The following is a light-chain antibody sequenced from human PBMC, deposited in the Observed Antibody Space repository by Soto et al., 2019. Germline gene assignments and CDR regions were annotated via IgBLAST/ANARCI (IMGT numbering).Light chain of an antibody. CDR3: QQYDYYPRT. V-gene: IGKV1-5*01. CDR2: DAS. Sequence: DIQMTQSPSTLSASVGDRVTITCRASQSISSWLAWYQQKPGKAPKLLIYDASSLQSGVPSRFSGSGSGTEFTLTSSSLQPDDFATYYCQQYDYYPRTFGQGTKVEIK. J-gene: IGKJ1*01. CDR1: QSISSW.